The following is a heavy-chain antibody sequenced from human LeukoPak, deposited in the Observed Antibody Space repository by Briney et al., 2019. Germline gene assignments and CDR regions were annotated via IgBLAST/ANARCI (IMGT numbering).Heavy chain of an antibody. V-gene: IGHV3-7*01. CDR2: IKLDGGDT. CDR1: GLTFSNYW. J-gene: IGHJ4*02. Sequence: GGSLRLSCAASGLTFSNYWMNWVRQAPGKGLEWVANIKLDGGDTYYVDSVKGRFTVSRDNAKNSLYLQMNSLRPEDTAVYYCAALRGDYWGQGTLVTVSS. CDR3: AALRGDY. D-gene: IGHD2-15*01.